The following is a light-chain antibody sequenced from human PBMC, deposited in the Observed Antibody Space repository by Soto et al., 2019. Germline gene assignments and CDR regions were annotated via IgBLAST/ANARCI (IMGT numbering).Light chain of an antibody. CDR1: QSISSW. J-gene: IGKJ1*01. V-gene: IGKV1-5*03. CDR2: KAS. Sequence: DIQMTQSPSILSASVGDRVTITCRASQSISSWLAWYQQKPGKAPNLLIHKASHLESGVPSRFSGSGSGTEFTLTIISLQPDDFATYYCQQYNSYSRTFGQGTKVEIK. CDR3: QQYNSYSRT.